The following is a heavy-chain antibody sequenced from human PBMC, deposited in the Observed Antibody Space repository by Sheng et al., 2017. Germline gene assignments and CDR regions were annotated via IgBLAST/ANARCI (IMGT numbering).Heavy chain of an antibody. Sequence: QVQLQQWGAGLLKPSETLSLTCAVYGGSFSGYYWSWIRQPPGKGLEWIGEINHSGSTNYNPSLKSRVTISVDTSKNQFSLKLSSVTAADTAVYYCARFSRRITLYGMDVWGQGTTVTVSS. CDR3: ARFSRRITLYGMDV. CDR1: GGSFSGYY. V-gene: IGHV4-34*01. J-gene: IGHJ6*02. CDR2: INHSGST. D-gene: IGHD3-10*01.